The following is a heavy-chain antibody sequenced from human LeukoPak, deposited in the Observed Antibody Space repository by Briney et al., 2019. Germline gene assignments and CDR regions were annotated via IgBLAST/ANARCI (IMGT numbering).Heavy chain of an antibody. V-gene: IGHV3-9*01. CDR3: VKDRAAATLEYFQH. CDR2: IRWNSGSI. CDR1: GFTFDDYA. J-gene: IGHJ1*01. Sequence: GGSLGLSCAASGFTFDDYAMHWVRQAPGKGLEWVSGIRWNSGSIGYADSVKGRFTISRDNAKNSLYLQMNSLRAEDTAWYYCVKDRAAATLEYFQHWGQGALVTVSP. D-gene: IGHD6-13*01.